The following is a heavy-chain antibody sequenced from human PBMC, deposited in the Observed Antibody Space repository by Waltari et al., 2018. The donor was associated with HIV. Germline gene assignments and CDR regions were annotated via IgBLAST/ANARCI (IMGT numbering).Heavy chain of an antibody. Sequence: EVQLVESGGGLVQPGGSLRLSCAASGSTFTSYGMNWVRQAPGKGLEWVSFISSSSSTIYYADSVKGRFTISRDNAKNSLYLQMNSLRAEDTAVYYCARETYYYDSSGPYFDYWGQGTLVTVSS. CDR3: ARETYYYDSSGPYFDY. J-gene: IGHJ4*02. CDR2: ISSSSSTI. V-gene: IGHV3-48*01. D-gene: IGHD3-22*01. CDR1: GSTFTSYG.